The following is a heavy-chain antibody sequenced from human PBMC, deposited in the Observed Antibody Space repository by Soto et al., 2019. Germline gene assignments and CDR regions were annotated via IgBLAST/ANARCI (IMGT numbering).Heavy chain of an antibody. Sequence: VSGGTIRDSSDYWSWIHQPPGKGLEWLAHIYYSGSTYYNPSLKSRITISMDTSKNQVSLKLTSVTAADTVFFFCAKHRIWETTSVFEFRVRGTLV. V-gene: IGHV4-39*01. D-gene: IGHD1-7*01. CDR1: GGTIRDSSDY. J-gene: IGHJ4*02. CDR3: AKHRIWETTSVFEF. CDR2: IYYSGST.